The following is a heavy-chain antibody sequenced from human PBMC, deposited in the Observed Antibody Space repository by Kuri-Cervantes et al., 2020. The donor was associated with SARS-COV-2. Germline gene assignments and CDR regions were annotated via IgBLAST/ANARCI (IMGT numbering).Heavy chain of an antibody. D-gene: IGHD3-9*01. CDR2: SDHGGST. V-gene: IGHV4-38-2*02. Sequence: ESLKISCAASGYSISSGYFWGWRRPPPGKGLEWSGSSDHGGSTYYNPSLKSRVTISGDTSKNQFSMKMRSVTAADTAVYYCAREFGRFDWSPFTPDGSALDIWGQGTMVTVSS. J-gene: IGHJ3*02. CDR1: GYSISSGYF. CDR3: AREFGRFDWSPFTPDGSALDI.